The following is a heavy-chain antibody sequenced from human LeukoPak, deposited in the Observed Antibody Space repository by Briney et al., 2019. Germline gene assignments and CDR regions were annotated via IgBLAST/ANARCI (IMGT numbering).Heavy chain of an antibody. CDR3: AVAATGYFDL. V-gene: IGHV3-21*01. Sequence: GGSLRLSCAASGFTLSSFNMNWVRQAPGKRLEWVSSISGSGTDIDYADSLKGRFTISRDNAKNSLYLQMNSLRAEDTAVYYCAVAATGYFDLWGQGTLVTVSS. J-gene: IGHJ4*02. CDR2: ISGSGTDI. D-gene: IGHD6-19*01. CDR1: GFTLSSFN.